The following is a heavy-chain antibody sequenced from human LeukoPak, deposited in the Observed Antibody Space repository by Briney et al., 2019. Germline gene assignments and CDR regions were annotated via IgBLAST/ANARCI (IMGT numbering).Heavy chain of an antibody. CDR2: INSDDSRT. Sequence: GGSLRLSCAVSGLTFSSSWMDWVRQAPGKGLVWVSRINSDDSRTTYADSVKGRFTISRDNAKNTLYLQMNSLRAEDTAVYYCARGLVHDTSGYYSDYWGQGTLVTVSS. CDR3: ARGLVHDTSGYYSDY. D-gene: IGHD3-22*01. J-gene: IGHJ4*02. V-gene: IGHV3-74*01. CDR1: GLTFSSSW.